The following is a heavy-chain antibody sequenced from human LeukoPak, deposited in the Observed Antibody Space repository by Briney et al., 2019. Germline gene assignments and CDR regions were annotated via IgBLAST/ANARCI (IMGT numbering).Heavy chain of an antibody. Sequence: GGSLRLSCAASGFTFSSYSMNWVRQAPGKGLEWVSLISGDGGSTYHADSVKGRFTISRDNSKNSLYLQMNSLRTEDTALYYCAKDMRRASGDDAFDIWGQGTMVTVSS. J-gene: IGHJ3*02. D-gene: IGHD1-26*01. CDR3: AKDMRRASGDDAFDI. CDR1: GFTFSSYS. V-gene: IGHV3-43*02. CDR2: ISGDGGST.